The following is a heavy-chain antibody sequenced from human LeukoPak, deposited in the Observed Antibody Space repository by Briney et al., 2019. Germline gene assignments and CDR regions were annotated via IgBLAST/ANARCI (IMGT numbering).Heavy chain of an antibody. CDR2: ISYDGSNK. CDR3: AKAEWELLLLNY. CDR1: GFTFSNYA. J-gene: IGHJ4*02. Sequence: PGGSLRLSCAASGFTFSNYAMHWVRQAPGKGLEWVAVISYDGSNKYYADPVKGRFTISRDNSKNTLYLQMNSLRAEDTAVYYCAKAEWELLLLNYWGQGTLVTVSS. D-gene: IGHD1-26*01. V-gene: IGHV3-30-3*01.